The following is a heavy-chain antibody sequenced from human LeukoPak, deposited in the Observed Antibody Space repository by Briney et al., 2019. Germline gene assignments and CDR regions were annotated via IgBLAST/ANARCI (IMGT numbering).Heavy chain of an antibody. CDR3: ARDFLRYYDILTGPPNHFDY. J-gene: IGHJ4*02. Sequence: PGGSLRLSCAAHGFTFTSYAMHWVRQAPGKALESVAVISYAGSNKYYADSVKDRFTISRGNSKNTLYLEINSFKVGDTAVYYCARDFLRYYDILTGPPNHFDYWGQGTLVTVSS. D-gene: IGHD3-9*01. CDR2: ISYAGSNK. CDR1: GFTFTSYA. V-gene: IGHV3-30*04.